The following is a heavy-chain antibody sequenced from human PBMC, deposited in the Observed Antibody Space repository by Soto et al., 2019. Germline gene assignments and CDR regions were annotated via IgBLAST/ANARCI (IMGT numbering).Heavy chain of an antibody. Sequence: PGGSLRLSXAASGFMFRSYAVHWVRQAPGKGLEWVAGIWYDGSTKYYGDSVKGRYSISRDNSKNMLDLQMNSLRAEDTAVYYCARDITIFRVKGYYGMDVWGQGTTVTVSS. D-gene: IGHD3-3*01. CDR3: ARDITIFRVKGYYGMDV. CDR1: GFMFRSYA. J-gene: IGHJ6*02. CDR2: IWYDGSTK. V-gene: IGHV3-33*01.